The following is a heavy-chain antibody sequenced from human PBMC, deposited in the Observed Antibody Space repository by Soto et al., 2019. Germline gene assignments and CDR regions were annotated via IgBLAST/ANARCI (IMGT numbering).Heavy chain of an antibody. V-gene: IGHV4-31*03. D-gene: IGHD3-3*01. J-gene: IGHJ6*02. CDR1: VGSISSGGYY. Sequence: SETPSLTCTVSVGSISSGGYYWIWIRQHPGKGLEWIGYIYYSGSTYYNPSLKSRVTISVDTSKNQFSLKLSSVTAADTAVYYCARATTDFWSGSRNLYYYYYGMDVWGQGTTVTVS. CDR3: ARATTDFWSGSRNLYYYYYGMDV. CDR2: IYYSGST.